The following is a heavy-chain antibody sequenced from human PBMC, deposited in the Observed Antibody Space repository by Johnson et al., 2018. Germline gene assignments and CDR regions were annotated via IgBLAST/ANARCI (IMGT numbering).Heavy chain of an antibody. CDR1: GFSFSTYW. CDR3: VRVTPPLRLLEWVGDHAYYMDG. J-gene: IGHJ6*03. CDR2: IKEDGSEK. V-gene: IGHV3-7*01. Sequence: VQLVQSGGGLVQPGGSLRLSCAASGFSFSTYWMTWVRQAPGKGLKWVANIKEDGSEKYYVDSVKGRFTISRDNAKNSLFLQMNSLRADDAAVYYCVRVTPPLRLLEWVGDHAYYMDGWGKGTTGTVSS. D-gene: IGHD3-3*01.